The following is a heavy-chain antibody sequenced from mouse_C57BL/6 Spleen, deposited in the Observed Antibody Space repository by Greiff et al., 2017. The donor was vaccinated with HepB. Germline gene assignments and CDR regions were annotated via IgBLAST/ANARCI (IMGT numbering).Heavy chain of an antibody. V-gene: IGHV5-9*01. J-gene: IGHJ1*03. CDR3: ARLESHWYFDV. CDR2: ISGGGGNT. CDR1: GFTFSSYT. Sequence: DVKLVESGGGLVKPGGSLKLSCAASGFTFSSYTMSWVRQTPEKRLEWVATISGGGGNTYYPDSVKGRFTISRDNAKNTLYLQMSSRRSEETALYYCARLESHWYFDVWGTGTTVTVSS.